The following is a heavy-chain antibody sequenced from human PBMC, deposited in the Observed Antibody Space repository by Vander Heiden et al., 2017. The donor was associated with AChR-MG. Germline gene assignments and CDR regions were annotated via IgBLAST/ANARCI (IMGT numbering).Heavy chain of an antibody. J-gene: IGHJ5*02. D-gene: IGHD1-26*01. CDR1: AFTFGSYA. CDR2: ISYDGSNK. V-gene: IGHV3-30-3*01. CDR3: ASCGAMGAPNWFDP. Sequence: VQLVETGGGVLQPVRSLRLPCAASAFTFGSYAMHWVRRAPGKGLEWVAVISYDGSNKYYADSLKGRFTISRDNSKNTLYLQMNSLRAEDTAVYYCASCGAMGAPNWFDPWCHGTLVTDSS.